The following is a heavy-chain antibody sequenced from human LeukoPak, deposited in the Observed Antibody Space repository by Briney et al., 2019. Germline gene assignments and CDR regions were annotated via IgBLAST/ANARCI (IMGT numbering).Heavy chain of an antibody. Sequence: PGGSLRLSCAASGFIFTNYFMSWVRQAPGKGLEWVASIKHDGSEKYYVDSERGRFTISRDNTMNSLYLQMSSLRAEDTAVYYCATDRGWRTSGYYLYYFEYWGQGTLVTYSS. D-gene: IGHD3-3*01. CDR3: ATDRGWRTSGYYLYYFEY. CDR2: IKHDGSEK. V-gene: IGHV3-7*01. J-gene: IGHJ4*02. CDR1: GFIFTNYF.